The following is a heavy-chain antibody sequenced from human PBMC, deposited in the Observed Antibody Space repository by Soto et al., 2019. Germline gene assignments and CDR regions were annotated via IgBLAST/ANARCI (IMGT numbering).Heavy chain of an antibody. CDR2: VYSSGTT. V-gene: IGHV4-4*07. D-gene: IGHD2-2*01. CDR3: ARDIGSYAYAEGY. CDR1: GGSINSYW. J-gene: IGHJ4*02. Sequence: SETLSLTCSVFGGSINSYWWSWIRQPAGKGLEWIGRVYSSGTTDYNPSLNSRATMSVETSKNQFSLKLTSVTAADTAVYYCARDIGSYAYAEGYWGQGIQVTVS.